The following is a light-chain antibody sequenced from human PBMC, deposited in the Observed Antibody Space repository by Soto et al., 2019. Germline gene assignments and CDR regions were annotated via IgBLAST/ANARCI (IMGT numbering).Light chain of an antibody. CDR2: DVS. V-gene: IGLV2-14*03. J-gene: IGLJ2*01. CDR1: RSDIGSYDS. CDR3: TSYTDNNTFPVV. Sequence: QSALTQPASVSGSPGQSTTISCTGTRSDIGSYDSVSRYQQLPGKATKLIIYDVSNRPSVVSHRFSGSKSGNTASLTISGLPAEDEADYKCTSYTDNNTFPVVFGGGTKLTVL.